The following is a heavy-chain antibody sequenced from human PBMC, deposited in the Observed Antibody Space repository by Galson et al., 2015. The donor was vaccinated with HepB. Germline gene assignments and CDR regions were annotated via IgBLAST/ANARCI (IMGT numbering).Heavy chain of an antibody. CDR2: IIPIFGTA. J-gene: IGHJ4*02. D-gene: IGHD3-10*01. CDR1: GYTFTGYY. Sequence: SVKVSCKASGYTFTGYYMHWVRQAPGQGLEWMGGIIPIFGTANYAQKFQGRVTITADESTSTAYMELSSLRSEDTAVYYCARGHYGSGSYYTGWGQGTLVTVSS. CDR3: ARGHYGSGSYYTG. V-gene: IGHV1-69*13.